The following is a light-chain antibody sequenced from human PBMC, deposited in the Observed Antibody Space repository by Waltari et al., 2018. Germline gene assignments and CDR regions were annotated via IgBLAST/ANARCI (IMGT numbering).Light chain of an antibody. CDR2: YNN. J-gene: IGLJ2*01. CDR1: SSNTGARSA. CDR3: QSYDKSLRCHL. Sequence: QSVLTQPPPVSGAPGQRVTTSCSGSSSNTGARSAFNWYQQLPGTAPKLPNFYNNKRPSGVPDRFSGFKSGTSASLAIPGLQAGDEGDYFCQSYDKSLRCHLFGGGTKLTGL. V-gene: IGLV1-40*01.